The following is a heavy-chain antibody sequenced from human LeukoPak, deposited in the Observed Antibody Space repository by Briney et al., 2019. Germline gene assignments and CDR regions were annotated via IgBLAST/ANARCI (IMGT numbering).Heavy chain of an antibody. Sequence: SETQSLTCTVSGGSISSYYWNWIRQPPGKGLEWIGYIYYGGSTNYNPSLKSRVTISVDTSKNEFSLKLNSVTAADTAVYYCARAGGYLLYFDSWGQGTLATVSS. D-gene: IGHD5-12*01. CDR1: GGSISSYY. CDR2: IYYGGST. CDR3: ARAGGYLLYFDS. J-gene: IGHJ4*02. V-gene: IGHV4-59*08.